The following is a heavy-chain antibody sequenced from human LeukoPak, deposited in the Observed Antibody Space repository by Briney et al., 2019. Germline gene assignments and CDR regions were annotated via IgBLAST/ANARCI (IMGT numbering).Heavy chain of an antibody. J-gene: IGHJ3*02. D-gene: IGHD5-24*01. V-gene: IGHV3-30*04. CDR1: GFTFSSYA. Sequence: GGSLRLSCAASGFTFSSYAMHWVRQAPGKGLEWVAVISYDGSNKYYADSVKGRFTISRDNSKNTLYLQMNSLRAEDTAVYYCAARRDVGPVDDAFDIWGQGTMVTVSS. CDR2: ISYDGSNK. CDR3: AARRDVGPVDDAFDI.